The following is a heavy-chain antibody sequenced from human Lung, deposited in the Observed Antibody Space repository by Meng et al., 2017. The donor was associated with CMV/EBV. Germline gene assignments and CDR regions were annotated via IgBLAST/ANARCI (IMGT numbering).Heavy chain of an antibody. CDR2: IYYTGST. J-gene: IGHJ6*02. D-gene: IGHD5-12*01. CDR1: GGSISGYY. Sequence: SXTXSLXCAVSGGSISGYYWSWIRQPPGKGLEWIGYIYYTGSTNYNPSLKSRVIISLDTSKNQFSLKLRSVTAADTAVYYCARATGGNGLVAYYYYGLDVXGQGXTVTVSS. CDR3: ARATGGNGLVAYYYYGLDV. V-gene: IGHV4-59*01.